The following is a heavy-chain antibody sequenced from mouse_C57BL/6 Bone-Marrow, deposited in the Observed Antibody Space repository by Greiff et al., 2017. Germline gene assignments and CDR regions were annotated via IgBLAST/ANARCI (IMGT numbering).Heavy chain of an antibody. V-gene: IGHV5-6*01. CDR3: AREPTIVTTVFYWYFDV. Sequence: DVHLVESGGDLVKPGGSLKLSCAASGFTFSSYGMSWVRQTPDKRLEWVATLSSGGSYTYYPDSVKGRFTISRDNAKNTLYLQISSLKSEDTAMYYCAREPTIVTTVFYWYFDVWGTGTTVTVSS. CDR1: GFTFSSYG. CDR2: LSSGGSYT. D-gene: IGHD2-5*01. J-gene: IGHJ1*03.